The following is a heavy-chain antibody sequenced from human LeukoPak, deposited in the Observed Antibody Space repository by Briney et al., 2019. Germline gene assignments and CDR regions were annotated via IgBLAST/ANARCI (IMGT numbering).Heavy chain of an antibody. CDR3: VKDLYYDNSGYYSGAFDY. V-gene: IGHV3-64D*06. Sequence: PGGSLILSCSAFGFPFKKYALHGARQAPGEGLEYVSPIKSNGGRPYYEDSVKGRFTISRDNSKNTLFLQMSSLRVEDTAVYYCVKDLYYDNSGYYSGAFDYWGQGTLVTVSS. CDR1: GFPFKKYA. CDR2: IKSNGGRP. J-gene: IGHJ4*02. D-gene: IGHD3-22*01.